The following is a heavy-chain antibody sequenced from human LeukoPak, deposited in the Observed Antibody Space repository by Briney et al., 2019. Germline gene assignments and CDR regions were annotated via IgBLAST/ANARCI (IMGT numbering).Heavy chain of an antibody. D-gene: IGHD3-22*01. CDR2: IKPDGSEK. Sequence: GGSLRLSWAASGFTFSSYWMSWVRQAPGKGLEWVANIKPDGSEKYYVDSVKRRFTISRDNAKNSLYLRMNSLRAEDTAVYYCARVGYYDSSGYYDDAFDIWGQGTMVTVSS. CDR3: ARVGYYDSSGYYDDAFDI. J-gene: IGHJ3*02. V-gene: IGHV3-7*01. CDR1: GFTFSSYW.